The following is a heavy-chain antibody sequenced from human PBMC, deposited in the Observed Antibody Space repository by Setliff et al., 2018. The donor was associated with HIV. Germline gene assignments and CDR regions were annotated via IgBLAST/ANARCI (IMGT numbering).Heavy chain of an antibody. J-gene: IGHJ6*02. CDR1: GFIFSSYA. Sequence: GGSLRLSCAASGFIFSSYAMSWVRQAPGKGLEWVSFISSSAGSTYYSDSVKGRFTISRDNSKNTLYLQMNSLRAEDTAIYYCARGSLRGVLALGMDVWGQGTTVTVSS. CDR3: ARGSLRGVLALGMDV. V-gene: IGHV3-23*01. D-gene: IGHD3-10*01. CDR2: ISSSAGST.